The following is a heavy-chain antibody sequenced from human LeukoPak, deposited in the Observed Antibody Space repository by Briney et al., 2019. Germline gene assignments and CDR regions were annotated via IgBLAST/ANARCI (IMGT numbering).Heavy chain of an antibody. CDR3: ARDSSGSSWYDDAFDI. Sequence: GASVKVSCKASGYTFTSYGISWVRQAPGQGLEWMGWISAYNGNTSYAQKLQGRVTMTTDTSTSTAYMELRSLRSDDTAVYYCARDSSGSSWYDDAFDIWGQGTTVTVSS. CDR1: GYTFTSYG. CDR2: ISAYNGNT. V-gene: IGHV1-18*04. J-gene: IGHJ3*02. D-gene: IGHD6-13*01.